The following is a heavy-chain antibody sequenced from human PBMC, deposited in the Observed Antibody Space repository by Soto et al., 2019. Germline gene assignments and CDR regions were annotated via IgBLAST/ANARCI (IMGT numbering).Heavy chain of an antibody. CDR1: GGSISSGGYY. CDR2: IYYSGST. CDR3: ARGYRDIVVVVAGPDRTFDI. Sequence: PSETLSLTCTVSGGSISSGGYYWSWIRQHPGKGLEWIGYIYYSGSTYYNPSLKSRVTISVDTSKNQFSLKLSSVTAADTAVYYCARGYRDIVVVVAGPDRTFDIWGQGTMVTGSS. V-gene: IGHV4-31*03. D-gene: IGHD2-15*01. J-gene: IGHJ3*02.